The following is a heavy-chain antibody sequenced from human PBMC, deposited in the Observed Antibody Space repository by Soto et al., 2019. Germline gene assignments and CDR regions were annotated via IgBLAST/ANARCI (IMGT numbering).Heavy chain of an antibody. CDR2: IIPIFGTA. CDR3: ARWVNSDGYKYGSRSWRRSYYFDY. J-gene: IGHJ4*02. V-gene: IGHV1-69*01. CDR1: GGTFSSYA. D-gene: IGHD5-12*01. Sequence: QVQLVQSGAEVKKPGSSVKVACKASGGTFSSYAISWVRQAPGQGLEWMGGIIPIFGTANYAQKFQGRVTITADESTSTAYMELSSLRSEDTAVYYCARWVNSDGYKYGSRSWRRSYYFDYWCQGTLVTVSS.